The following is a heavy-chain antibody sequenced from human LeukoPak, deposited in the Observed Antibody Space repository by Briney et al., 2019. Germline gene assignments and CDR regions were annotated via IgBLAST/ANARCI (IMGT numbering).Heavy chain of an antibody. V-gene: IGHV4-34*01. J-gene: IGHJ4*02. CDR3: VRGSYRKPDY. CDR1: GGSFSGYY. D-gene: IGHD3-16*02. CDR2: INHSGST. Sequence: PSETLSLTCAVYGGSFSGYYWSWIRQPPGKGLEWIGEINHSGSTNYNPSLKSRVTISVDTSKNQFSLKLSSVTAADTAVYYCVRGSYRKPDYWGQGTLVTVSS.